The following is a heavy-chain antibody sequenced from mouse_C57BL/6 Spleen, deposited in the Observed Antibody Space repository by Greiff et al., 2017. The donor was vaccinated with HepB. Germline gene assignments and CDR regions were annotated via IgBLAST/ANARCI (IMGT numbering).Heavy chain of an antibody. CDR2: INYDGSST. J-gene: IGHJ4*01. CDR1: GFTFSDYY. Sequence: DVHLVESEGGLVQPGSSMKLSCTASGFTFSDYYMAWVRQVPEKGLEWVANINYDGSSTYYLDSLKSRFIISRDNAKNILYLPMSSLKSEDKGTYYCARGLGSSLYAMDYWGQGTSVTVSS. D-gene: IGHD1-1*01. CDR3: ARGLGSSLYAMDY. V-gene: IGHV5-16*01.